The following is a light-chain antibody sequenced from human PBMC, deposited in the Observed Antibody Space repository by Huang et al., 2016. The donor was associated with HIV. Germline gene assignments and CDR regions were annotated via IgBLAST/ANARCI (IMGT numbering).Light chain of an antibody. CDR2: GAS. V-gene: IGKV3-15*01. Sequence: EIVMTQSPATLSVSPGERATLSCRASPSISSKLAWYQQKPGQAPRLLIYGASTRATGIPARFSGSGSGTEFTLTISSLQSEDFAVYYCHQYNNWPPWTFGQGTKVEIK. CDR1: PSISSK. J-gene: IGKJ1*01. CDR3: HQYNNWPPWT.